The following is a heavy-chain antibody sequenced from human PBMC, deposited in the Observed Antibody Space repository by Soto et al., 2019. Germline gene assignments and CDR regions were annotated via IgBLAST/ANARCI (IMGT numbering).Heavy chain of an antibody. D-gene: IGHD3-9*01. J-gene: IGHJ4*02. CDR2: ISAYNGNT. Sequence: QVQLVQSGAEVKKPGASVKVSCKASGYTFTSYGISWVRQAPGQGLEWMGWISAYNGNTNYAQKLQGRVTMTTDTSTSTAYMELRSLRSDDTAVYYCARESLDTMYYDILTETTLFDYWGQGTLVTVSS. CDR3: ARESLDTMYYDILTETTLFDY. CDR1: GYTFTSYG. V-gene: IGHV1-18*01.